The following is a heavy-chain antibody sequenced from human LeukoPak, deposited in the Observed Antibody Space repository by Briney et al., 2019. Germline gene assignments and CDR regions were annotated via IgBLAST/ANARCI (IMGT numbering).Heavy chain of an antibody. CDR3: ANGRGFTMVRGVITNWFDP. CDR1: GYTFTGYY. J-gene: IGHJ5*02. Sequence: ASVKVSCKASGYTFTGYYMHWVRQAPGQGLEWMGWINPNSGGTNYAQKFQGRVTMTRDNSKNTLYLQMNSLRAEDTAVYYCANGRGFTMVRGVITNWFDPWGQGTLVTVSS. CDR2: INPNSGGT. D-gene: IGHD3-10*01. V-gene: IGHV1-2*02.